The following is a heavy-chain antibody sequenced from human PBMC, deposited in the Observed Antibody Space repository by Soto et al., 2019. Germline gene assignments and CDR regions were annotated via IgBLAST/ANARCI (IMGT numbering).Heavy chain of an antibody. CDR2: INPHSGVT. Sequence: GASVKVSCKASGYTFTGNFMHWVRQAPGQGLEWMGWINPHSGVTNYAQKFQGRVTMTRDTSISTVYMELSSLRSGDTAVYYCAREYCPSSTCYSFFEPWGQGTLVTVSS. D-gene: IGHD2-21*02. CDR1: GYTFTGNF. J-gene: IGHJ5*02. V-gene: IGHV1-2*02. CDR3: AREYCPSSTCYSFFEP.